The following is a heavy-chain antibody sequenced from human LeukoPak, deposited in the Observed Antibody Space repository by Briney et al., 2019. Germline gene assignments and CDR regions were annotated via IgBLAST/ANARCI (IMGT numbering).Heavy chain of an antibody. CDR1: AGSISSYY. V-gene: IGHV4-59*01. Sequence: PSETLSLTCTVSAGSISSYYWTWIRQPPGKGLEWIGYIYYSRSANYSPSLKSRVTISVDMSKNQFSLRLSSVTAADTAVYYCARGPSGYHNTGGQGTLVTVSS. CDR2: IYYSRSA. J-gene: IGHJ4*02. CDR3: ARGPSGYHNT. D-gene: IGHD5-12*01.